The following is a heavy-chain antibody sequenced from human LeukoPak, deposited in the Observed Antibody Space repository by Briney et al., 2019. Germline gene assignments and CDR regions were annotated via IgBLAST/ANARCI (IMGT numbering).Heavy chain of an antibody. Sequence: PGGSLRLSCAASGFTFSSYSMNWVRQAPGRGLEWVAVISHGGTNKYYADSVKGRFTISRDNSKNTLYLQMNSLRAEDTAVYYCAVIYGSGSYFLDYWGQGTLVTVSS. CDR1: GFTFSSYS. CDR2: ISHGGTNK. V-gene: IGHV3-30*03. CDR3: AVIYGSGSYFLDY. J-gene: IGHJ4*02. D-gene: IGHD3-10*01.